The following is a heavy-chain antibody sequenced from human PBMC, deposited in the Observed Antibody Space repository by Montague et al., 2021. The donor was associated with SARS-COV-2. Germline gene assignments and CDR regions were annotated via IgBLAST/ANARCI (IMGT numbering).Heavy chain of an antibody. J-gene: IGHJ5*02. V-gene: IGHV4-39*01. CDR3: TGQRWRGRFDP. Sequence: SETLSLTCDVSGGSVYSNADHLNSDYWAWVRQSPGRGLEWTGSVHCRGRTWQNPSFRGRLTMSVDTSKNSVSLRLTSVTAADTAMYYCTGQRWRGRFDPWGLETLVIVSS. CDR1: GGSVYSNADHLNSDY. CDR2: VHCRGRT. D-gene: IGHD2-15*01.